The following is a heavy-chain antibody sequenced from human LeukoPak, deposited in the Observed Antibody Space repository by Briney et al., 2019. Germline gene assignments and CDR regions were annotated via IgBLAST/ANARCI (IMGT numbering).Heavy chain of an antibody. CDR2: ISYDGSNK. CDR1: GFTFSSYA. D-gene: IGHD4-11*01. V-gene: IGHV3-30-3*01. CDR3: ARDLITSMTTVTTPRNYYYYYGMDV. Sequence: PGGSLRLSCAASGFTFSSYAMHWVRQAPGKGLEWVAVISYDGSNKYYADSVKGRFTISRDNSKNTLYLQMNSLRAEDTAVYYCARDLITSMTTVTTPRNYYYYYGMDVWGQGTTVTVSS. J-gene: IGHJ6*02.